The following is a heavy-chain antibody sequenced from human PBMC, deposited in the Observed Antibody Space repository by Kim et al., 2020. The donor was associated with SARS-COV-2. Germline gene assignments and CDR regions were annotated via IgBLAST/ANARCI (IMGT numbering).Heavy chain of an antibody. J-gene: IGHJ4*02. CDR3: ARLKWGGVGY. Sequence: SETLSLTCTVSGGSISSSGYYWGWIRQPPGKGLEWIGSIYYSGTTYYNPSLKSRVTISVDTSKNQFSLKLSSVTAADTAVYYCARLKWGGVGYWGQGTLVTVSS. CDR1: GGSISSSGYY. CDR2: IYYSGTT. D-gene: IGHD1-26*01. V-gene: IGHV4-39*01.